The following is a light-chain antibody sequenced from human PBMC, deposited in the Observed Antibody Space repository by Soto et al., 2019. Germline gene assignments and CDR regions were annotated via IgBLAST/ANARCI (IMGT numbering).Light chain of an antibody. CDR3: HQYDSSPLT. Sequence: EIVLTQSPGTLSLSPGEIATLSCRASQSVSSSYLAWYQQKPGQAPRLLIYGASSRATGIPDRFSGSGSGTDFTLTISRLEPRDFAVYYCHQYDSSPLTFGGGTKVEIK. J-gene: IGKJ4*01. CDR2: GAS. CDR1: QSVSSSY. V-gene: IGKV3-20*01.